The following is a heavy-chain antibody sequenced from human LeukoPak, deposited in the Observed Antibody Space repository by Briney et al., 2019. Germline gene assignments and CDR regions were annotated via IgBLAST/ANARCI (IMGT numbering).Heavy chain of an antibody. CDR2: MYTNGST. CDR3: VREVPKYGSGFDS. CDR1: GGFISSYY. V-gene: IGHV4-4*07. Sequence: SETLSLTCSVSGGFISSYYWNWIRQPAGKGLEWIGRMYTNGSTNYNPSLKSRVTMSVDTSKNQFSLKLSSVTAADTAVYYCVREVPKYGSGFDSWGQGTLVTVSS. J-gene: IGHJ5*01. D-gene: IGHD3-10*01.